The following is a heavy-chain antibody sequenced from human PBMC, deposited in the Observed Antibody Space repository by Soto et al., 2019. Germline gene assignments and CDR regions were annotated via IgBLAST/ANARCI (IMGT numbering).Heavy chain of an antibody. CDR2: ISGSGGRT. Sequence: GGSLRLSCVASGFPFSSYAMSWVRQTPGKGLEWVSGISGSGGRTYCADSVKGRFTISRDNSNNTLSLQMHILRVEDTAVYFCAKGGYYSLFDIWGQGTMVTVSS. CDR1: GFPFSSYA. J-gene: IGHJ3*02. V-gene: IGHV3-23*01. CDR3: AKGGYYSLFDI. D-gene: IGHD3-16*01.